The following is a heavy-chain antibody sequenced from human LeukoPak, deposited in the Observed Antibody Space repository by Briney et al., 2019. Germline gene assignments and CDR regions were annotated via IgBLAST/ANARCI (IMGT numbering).Heavy chain of an antibody. D-gene: IGHD5-18*01. CDR3: ARIEDVTRGYNHAYYFDY. J-gene: IGHJ4*02. V-gene: IGHV4-39*07. Sequence: SETLSLTCTVSGGSISSSSYYWGWIRQPPGKGLEWIGSIYYSGSTYYNPSLKSRVTMSIDTSKKQFSLKLRTATAADTAVYYCARIEDVTRGYNHAYYFDYWGQGTLVTVSS. CDR1: GGSISSSSYY. CDR2: IYYSGST.